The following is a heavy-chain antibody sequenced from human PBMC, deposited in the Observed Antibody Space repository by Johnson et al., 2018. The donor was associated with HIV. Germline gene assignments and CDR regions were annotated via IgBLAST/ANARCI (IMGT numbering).Heavy chain of an antibody. CDR2: IRYDGSNK. V-gene: IGHV3-30*02. D-gene: IGHD4-23*01. J-gene: IGHJ3*02. CDR3: ARAPLARGGKIRAFDI. CDR1: GFTFSSYG. Sequence: QVQLVESGGGVVQPGGSLRLSCAASGFTFSSYGMHWVRQAPGKGLEWVAFIRYDGSNKYYADSVKGRFTISRDNSKNTLYLQMNSLRAEDTAVFYCARAPLARGGKIRAFDIWGQGTMVTVSS.